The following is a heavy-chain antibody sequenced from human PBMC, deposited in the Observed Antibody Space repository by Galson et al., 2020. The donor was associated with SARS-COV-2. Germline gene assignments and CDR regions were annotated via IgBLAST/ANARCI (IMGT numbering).Heavy chain of an antibody. D-gene: IGHD3-9*01. Sequence: GGSLRLSCTASGFTFGDYAMSWFRQAPGKGLEWVGFIRSKAYGGTTEYAASVKGRFTISRDDSKSIAYLQMNSLKTEDTAVYYCTRDMYYDILTGYYIEALLDYWGQGTLVTVSS. CDR2: IRSKAYGGTT. CDR1: GFTFGDYA. CDR3: TRDMYYDILTGYYIEALLDY. V-gene: IGHV3-49*03. J-gene: IGHJ4*02.